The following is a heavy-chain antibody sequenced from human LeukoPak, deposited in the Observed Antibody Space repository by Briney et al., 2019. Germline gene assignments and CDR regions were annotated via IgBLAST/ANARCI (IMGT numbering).Heavy chain of an antibody. CDR2: VRYGGSNE. J-gene: IGHJ4*02. CDR3: AKESGSGYHSEGPHY. CDR1: GFVFSNYG. Sequence: PGGSLRLSCAASGFVFSNYGMHWVRQAPGKGLEGVAFVRYGGSNEYYADSVEGRFTISRDNSKNTLFLHMNSLRAEDTAVYSCAKESGSGYHSEGPHYWGLGTLVTVSS. V-gene: IGHV3-30*02. D-gene: IGHD6-19*01.